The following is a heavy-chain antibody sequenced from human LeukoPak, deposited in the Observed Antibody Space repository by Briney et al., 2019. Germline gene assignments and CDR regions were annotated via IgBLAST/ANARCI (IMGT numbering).Heavy chain of an antibody. CDR3: ATYFYGEYGSYYFDY. CDR2: IYHSGTT. J-gene: IGHJ4*02. V-gene: IGHV4-4*02. CDR1: AACITNSHW. Sequence: SETLPLTCAVSAACITNSHWWSWARQPPGKGLEWVGEIYHSGTTNYNPSLKSRVTISVDKSKNQFSLKLSSVTAADTDVYYCATYFYGEYGSYYFDYWGQGTLVTVSS. D-gene: IGHD4-17*01.